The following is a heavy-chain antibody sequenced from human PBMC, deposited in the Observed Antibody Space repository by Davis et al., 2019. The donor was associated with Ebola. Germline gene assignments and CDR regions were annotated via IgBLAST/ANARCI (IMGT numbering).Heavy chain of an antibody. J-gene: IGHJ6*03. CDR2: INPSGGST. D-gene: IGHD4-11*01. CDR3: ARDSATTDYYYYYMDV. CDR1: GYTFTSYY. V-gene: IGHV1-46*01. Sequence: ASVKVSCKASGYTFTSYYMHWVRQAPGQGLEWMGIINPSGGSTSYAQKFQGRVNMTRDTSTSTVYMELSSLRSEDTAVYYCARDSATTDYYYYYMDVWGKGTTVTVSS.